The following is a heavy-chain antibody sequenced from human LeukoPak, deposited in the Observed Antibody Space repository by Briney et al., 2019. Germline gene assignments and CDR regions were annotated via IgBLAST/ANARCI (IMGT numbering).Heavy chain of an antibody. CDR1: GYSISSGYY. Sequence: SETLSLTCTVSGYSISSGYYWGWIRQPPGKGLEWIGSIYHSGSTYYNPSLKSRVTISVDASKNQFSLKLSSVTAADTAVYYCARHFANYYYYMDVWGKGTTVTISS. CDR2: IYHSGST. V-gene: IGHV4-38-2*02. J-gene: IGHJ6*03. D-gene: IGHD3-3*02. CDR3: ARHFANYYYYMDV.